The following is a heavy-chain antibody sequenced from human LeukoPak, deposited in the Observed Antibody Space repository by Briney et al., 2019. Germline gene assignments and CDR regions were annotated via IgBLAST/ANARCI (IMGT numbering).Heavy chain of an antibody. CDR2: ISGSGGST. D-gene: IGHD6-19*01. V-gene: IGHV3-23*01. J-gene: IGHJ4*02. CDR3: AKSGSGWHFDY. Sequence: GGSLRLSCAASGFTFSNYAMSWVRQAPGKGLEWVSAISGSGGSTYYADSVKGRFTISRDNSKNTLYLQMSSLRAEDTAIFYCAKSGSGWHFDYWGQGTLVTVSS. CDR1: GFTFSNYA.